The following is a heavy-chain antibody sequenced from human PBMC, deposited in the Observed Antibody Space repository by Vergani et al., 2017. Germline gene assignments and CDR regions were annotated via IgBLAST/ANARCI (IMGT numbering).Heavy chain of an antibody. CDR2: IYPGDSAT. D-gene: IGHD2-2*01. V-gene: IGHV5-51*01. CDR3: ARQSLYCSSTSCYFGAFDI. CDR1: GYSFTSYW. Sequence: EVQLVQSGAEVKKPGESLKISCKGSGYSFTSYWIGWVRQLPGKGLEWMGIIYPGDSATRYSPSFQGQVTISADKSISTAYLQWSSLKSSDTAMYYCARQSLYCSSTSCYFGAFDIWGQGTMVTVS. J-gene: IGHJ3*02.